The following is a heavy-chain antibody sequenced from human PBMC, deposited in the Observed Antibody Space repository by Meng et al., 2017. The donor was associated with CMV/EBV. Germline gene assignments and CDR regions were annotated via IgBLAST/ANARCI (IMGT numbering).Heavy chain of an antibody. CDR2: INHSGIT. J-gene: IGHJ4*02. Sequence: QGEVLQWGAGLLRASETLYRPGAGYGGSFSRYYWSWIRQPPGKGLEWIGEINHSGITNYNPSLKSRVTISVDTSKNQFSLKLSSVTAADTAVYYCASSLTYPDYWGQGTLVTVSS. CDR1: GGSFSRYY. CDR3: ASSLTYPDY. V-gene: IGHV4-34*01. D-gene: IGHD2-15*01.